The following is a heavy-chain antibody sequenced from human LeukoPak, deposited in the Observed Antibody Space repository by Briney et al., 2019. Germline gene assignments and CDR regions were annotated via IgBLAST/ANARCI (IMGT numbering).Heavy chain of an antibody. CDR2: INYSGRT. J-gene: IGHJ4*02. V-gene: IGHV4-59*01. Sequence: SETLSLTCTVSVGSISSYYWSWIRQPPGKEPQWIGYINYSGRTNYNPSLKSRVTISVDTSKNQFSLKLDSLTAADTAIYYCARVSVIAAAALHFDNWGQGTLVTVSS. CDR1: VGSISSYY. D-gene: IGHD6-13*01. CDR3: ARVSVIAAAALHFDN.